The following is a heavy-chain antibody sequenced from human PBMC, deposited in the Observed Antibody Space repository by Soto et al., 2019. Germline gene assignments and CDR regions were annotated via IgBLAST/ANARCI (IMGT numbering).Heavy chain of an antibody. CDR3: ARSVEGHFDY. D-gene: IGHD6-19*01. Sequence: EVPLVESGGNLVQPGGSLRLSCAASGFRFSIYSMNWVRQAPGKGLEWSAYITSDTKTIKYADSVKGRFTISRDNDKNSVYLHMNSLRDEDTAVYYCARSVEGHFDYWGQGTVVTVSA. CDR1: GFRFSIYS. J-gene: IGHJ4*02. CDR2: ITSDTKTI. V-gene: IGHV3-48*02.